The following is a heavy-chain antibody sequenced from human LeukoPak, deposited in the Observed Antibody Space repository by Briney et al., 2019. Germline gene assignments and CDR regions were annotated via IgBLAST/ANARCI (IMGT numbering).Heavy chain of an antibody. J-gene: IGHJ4*02. CDR1: GGSISSYY. D-gene: IGHD5-24*01. V-gene: IGHV4-59*12. CDR2: IYYSGGT. Sequence: PSETLSLTCTVSGGSISSYYWSWIRQPPGKGLEWIGYIYYSGGTNYNPSLKSRVTISVDTSKNQFSLRLISVTAADTAVYYCAREGGYLQLRYFDYWGQGTLVTVSS. CDR3: AREGGYLQLRYFDY.